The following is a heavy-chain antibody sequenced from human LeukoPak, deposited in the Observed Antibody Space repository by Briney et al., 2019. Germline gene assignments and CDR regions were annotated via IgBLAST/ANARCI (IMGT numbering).Heavy chain of an antibody. CDR2: ITGDGSSS. J-gene: IGHJ4*02. Sequence: GGSLRLSCPASGFPFANTWMHWVRQPPARELVGVSLITGDGSSSNYADSVKGRLTISRDNAKNTLYLQMHSLRTEETAVYYCVIGGTYGSGSWGQGTLVTVSS. CDR1: GFPFANTW. V-gene: IGHV3-74*01. D-gene: IGHD3-10*01. CDR3: VIGGTYGSGS.